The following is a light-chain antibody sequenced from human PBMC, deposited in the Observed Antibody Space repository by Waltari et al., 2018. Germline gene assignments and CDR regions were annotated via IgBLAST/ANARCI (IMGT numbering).Light chain of an antibody. J-gene: IGKJ1*01. CDR3: QHYYSPPWT. CDR2: WAS. CDR1: VLYSANNKNY. Sequence: VLYSANNKNYLAWYQQKPGQPPKLLIYWASTRESGVPDRFSGSVSGTDFTLTISSLQAEDVAVYYCQHYYSPPWTFGQGTKVEIK. V-gene: IGKV4-1*01.